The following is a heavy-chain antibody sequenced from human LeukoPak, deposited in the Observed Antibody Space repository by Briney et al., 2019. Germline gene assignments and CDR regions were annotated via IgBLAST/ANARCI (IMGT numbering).Heavy chain of an antibody. J-gene: IGHJ4*02. CDR2: IKQDGSEK. CDR3: ARDYRYCSGGTCYPPHFDY. CDR1: GFTFSSYR. D-gene: IGHD2-15*01. V-gene: IGHV3-7*01. Sequence: GGSLRLSCAASGFTFSSYRMSWVRQAPGKGLEWVANIKQDGSEKYYVDSVKGRFTISRDNAKNSLYLQMNSLRAEDTAVYYCARDYRYCSGGTCYPPHFDYWGQGTLVTVSS.